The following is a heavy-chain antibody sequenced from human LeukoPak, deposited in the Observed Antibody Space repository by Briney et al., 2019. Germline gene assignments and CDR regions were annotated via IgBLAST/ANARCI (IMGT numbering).Heavy chain of an antibody. CDR3: ANDLSYGMDV. J-gene: IGHJ6*02. V-gene: IGHV3-74*01. D-gene: IGHD2-21*02. CDR1: GLTFSRSW. Sequence: GGSLRLSCAASGLTFSRSWMHWVRQAPGKGLVWVSRIKSNGSSTTYADSVKGRFTVSRDNAKNTLYLQMNSLRAEDTAVYYCANDLSYGMDVWGQGTTVTVSS. CDR2: IKSNGSST.